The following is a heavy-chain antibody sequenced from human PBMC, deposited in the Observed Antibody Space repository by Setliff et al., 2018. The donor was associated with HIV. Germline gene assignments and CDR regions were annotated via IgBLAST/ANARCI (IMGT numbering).Heavy chain of an antibody. Sequence: GGSLRLSCAASGFTFSIYAMSWVRQAPGRGLEWVSGISGSGGTTQYADSVEGRFTISRDNAKNSLYLQINSLRAEDTAMYYCARETGSGSFYVYWGQGTQVTVSS. CDR3: ARETGSGSFYVY. D-gene: IGHD3-10*01. CDR2: ISGSGGTT. J-gene: IGHJ4*02. CDR1: GFTFSIYA. V-gene: IGHV3-23*01.